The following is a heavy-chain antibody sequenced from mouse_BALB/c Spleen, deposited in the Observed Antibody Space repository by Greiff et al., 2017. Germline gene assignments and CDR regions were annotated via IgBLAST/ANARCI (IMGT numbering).Heavy chain of an antibody. V-gene: IGHV5-12-2*01. D-gene: IGHD1-1*01. Sequence: DVMLVESGGGLVQPGGSLKLSCAASGFTFSSYTMSWVRQTPEKRLEWVAYISNGGGSTYYPDTVKGRFTISRDNAKNTLYLQMSSLKSEDTAMYYCARLIITGYFDYWGQGTTLTVSS. CDR2: ISNGGGST. CDR3: ARLIITGYFDY. CDR1: GFTFSSYT. J-gene: IGHJ2*01.